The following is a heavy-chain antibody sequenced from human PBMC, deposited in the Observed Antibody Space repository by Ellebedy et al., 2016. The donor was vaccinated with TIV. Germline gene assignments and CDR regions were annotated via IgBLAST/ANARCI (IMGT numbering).Heavy chain of an antibody. CDR1: GFTFSDYS. J-gene: IGHJ4*02. D-gene: IGHD3-10*01. CDR3: ARERFHGSGTPKTDY. Sequence: GGSLRLXXAASGFTFSDYSMTWVRQAPGKGLEWVSYISRSTSTIYYADSVKGRFTISRDNDRNSLYLQMNGLGAEDTAVYYCARERFHGSGTPKTDYWGQGTLVTVSS. V-gene: IGHV3-48*04. CDR2: ISRSTSTI.